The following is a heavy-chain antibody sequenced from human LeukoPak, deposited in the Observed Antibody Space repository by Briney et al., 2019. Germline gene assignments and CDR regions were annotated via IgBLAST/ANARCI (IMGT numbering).Heavy chain of an antibody. J-gene: IGHJ4*02. CDR3: AREQSYSEEIVVVSPPFDY. CDR2: IKEYGSEK. D-gene: IGHD2-21*01. CDR1: GFTLSSYW. Sequence: GGSLRLSCVGSGFTLSSYWMSWVRQAPGKGLEWVANIKEYGSEKYYVDSVKGRFTISRDNAKNSLYLQMNSLRAEDTALYYCAREQSYSEEIVVVSPPFDYWGQGTLVTVSS. V-gene: IGHV3-7*01.